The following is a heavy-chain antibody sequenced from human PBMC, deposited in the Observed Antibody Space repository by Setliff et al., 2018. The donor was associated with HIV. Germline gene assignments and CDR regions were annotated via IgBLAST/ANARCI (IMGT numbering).Heavy chain of an antibody. J-gene: IGHJ1*01. CDR3: ARDDYFQH. CDR2: ITGTGSGR. Sequence: GGSLRLSCAASGFTLSSYSMHWVRQAPGKGLEWVSYITGTGSGRDYADSVKGRFTISRDNAKNTLYLQMNSLRAEDTAVYYCARDDYFQHWGQGTQVTVSS. V-gene: IGHV3-48*04. CDR1: GFTLSSYS.